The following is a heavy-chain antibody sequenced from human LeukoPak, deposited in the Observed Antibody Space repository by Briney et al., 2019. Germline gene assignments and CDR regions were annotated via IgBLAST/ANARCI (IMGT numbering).Heavy chain of an antibody. V-gene: IGHV3-30*02. D-gene: IGHD3-10*01. CDR1: GFSFSSYG. J-gene: IGHJ5*02. CDR2: IRSDGSNK. CDR3: ARRYYYGSGSRLFDP. Sequence: GGSLRLSCAGSGFSFSSYGMHWVRQAPGKGLEWMAFIRSDGSNKYYADSVKGRFTISRDNAKNSLYLQMNSLRAEDTAVYYCARRYYYGSGSRLFDPWGQGTLVTVSS.